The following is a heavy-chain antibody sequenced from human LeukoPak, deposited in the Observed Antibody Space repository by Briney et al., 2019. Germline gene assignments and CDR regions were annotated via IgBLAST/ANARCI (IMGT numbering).Heavy chain of an antibody. D-gene: IGHD3-22*01. J-gene: IGHJ3*02. V-gene: IGHV4-4*07. CDR2: IYTSGST. CDR1: GGSISSYY. Sequence: SETLSLTCTVSGGSISSYYWSWIRQPAGKGLEWIGRIYTSGSTNYNPSLKSRVTISVDTSKNQFSLKLSSVTAADTAVYYCARDRATYYYDSSGYYYVSSDAFDIWGQGTMVTVSS. CDR3: ARDRATYYYDSSGYYYVSSDAFDI.